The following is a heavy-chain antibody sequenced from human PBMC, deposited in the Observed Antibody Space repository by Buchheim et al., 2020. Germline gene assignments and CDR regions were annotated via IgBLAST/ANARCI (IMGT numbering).Heavy chain of an antibody. CDR3: AKDWGSGSYRYYYYYGMDV. CDR2: ISGSGGST. Sequence: EVQLLESGGGLVQPGGSLRLSCAASGFTFSSYAMSWVRQAPGKGLEWVSAISGSGGSTYYADSVKGRFTISRDNSNNTLYLQMNSLRAEDTAVYYCAKDWGSGSYRYYYYYGMDVWGQGTT. J-gene: IGHJ6*02. V-gene: IGHV3-23*01. D-gene: IGHD1-26*01. CDR1: GFTFSSYA.